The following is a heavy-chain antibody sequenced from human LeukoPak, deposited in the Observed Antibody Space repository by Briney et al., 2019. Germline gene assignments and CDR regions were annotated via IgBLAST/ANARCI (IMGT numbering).Heavy chain of an antibody. J-gene: IGHJ4*02. CDR2: ISYDGSNK. CDR3: AKDELRYCSSTSCFALSDY. CDR1: GFTFSSYG. D-gene: IGHD2-2*01. V-gene: IGHV3-30*18. Sequence: PGRSLRLSCAASGFTFSSYGMHWVRQAPGKGLEWVAVISYDGSNKYYADSVKGRFTISRDNSKNTLYLQMNSLRAEDTAVYYCAKDELRYCSSTSCFALSDYWGQGTLVTVSS.